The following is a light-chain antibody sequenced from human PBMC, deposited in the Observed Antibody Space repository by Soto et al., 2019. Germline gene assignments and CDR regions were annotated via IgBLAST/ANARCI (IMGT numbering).Light chain of an antibody. V-gene: IGKV3-20*01. Sequence: EIVLTQSPGTLSLSPGERATLSCRASQSVSSSYLAWYQLKPGQAPRLLISGTSSRATGIPDRFSGGGSGTDFTLTISRLEPEDFAVYFCQQYGSSPLTFGGGTKVEIK. CDR1: QSVSSSY. CDR3: QQYGSSPLT. J-gene: IGKJ4*01. CDR2: GTS.